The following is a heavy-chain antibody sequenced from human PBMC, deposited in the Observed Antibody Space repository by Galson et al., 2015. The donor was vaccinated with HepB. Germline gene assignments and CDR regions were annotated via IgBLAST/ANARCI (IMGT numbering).Heavy chain of an antibody. CDR3: ARGRYYGSGSYYLHY. D-gene: IGHD3-10*01. Sequence: SVKVSCKASGYTFTSYAMHWVRQAPGQRLEWMGWINAGNGNTKYSQKFQGRVTITRDTSASTAYMELSSLRSEDTAVYYCARGRYYGSGSYYLHYWGQGTLVTVSS. J-gene: IGHJ4*02. V-gene: IGHV1-3*01. CDR1: GYTFTSYA. CDR2: INAGNGNT.